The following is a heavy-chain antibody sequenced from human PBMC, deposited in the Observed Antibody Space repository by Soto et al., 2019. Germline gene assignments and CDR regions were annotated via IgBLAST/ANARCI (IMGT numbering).Heavy chain of an antibody. V-gene: IGHV3-30*18. J-gene: IGHJ4*02. CDR1: GFTFSSYG. CDR3: AKEWVYDSSGWSFDY. Sequence: QVQLVESGGGVVQPGRSLRLSCAASGFTFSSYGMHWVRQAPGKGLEWVAVISNDGSNKYYADSVKGRFTISRDNSKNTLYLQMNSLRDEDTAVYYCAKEWVYDSSGWSFDYWGQGTLVTVSS. CDR2: ISNDGSNK. D-gene: IGHD3-22*01.